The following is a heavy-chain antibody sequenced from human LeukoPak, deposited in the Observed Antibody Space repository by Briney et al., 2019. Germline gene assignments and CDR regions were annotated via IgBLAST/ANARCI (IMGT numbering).Heavy chain of an antibody. D-gene: IGHD6-19*01. CDR1: GYTFIDDY. J-gene: IGHJ4*02. V-gene: IGHV1-2*06. Sequence: ASVKVSCKASGYTFIDDYMHWVRQAPGQGLEWMGRINPKSGGTSSARKFQGRVTVTRDTSISTVYMELSRLTSDDTAVYYCARSPSGWYGDYWGQGTLVTVPS. CDR2: INPKSGGT. CDR3: ARSPSGWYGDY.